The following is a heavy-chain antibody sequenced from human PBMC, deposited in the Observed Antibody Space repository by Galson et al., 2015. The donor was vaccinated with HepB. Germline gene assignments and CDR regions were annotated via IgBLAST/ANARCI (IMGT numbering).Heavy chain of an antibody. CDR1: GFTFSSYS. D-gene: IGHD3-10*01. CDR2: ISSSSSYI. Sequence: LRLSCAASGFTFSSYSMNWVRQAPGKGLEWVSSISSSSSYIYYADSVKGRFTISRDNAKNSLYLQMNSLRAEGTAVYYCAREFVIRSPVGELYRDYYYYGIVVWGQGTTVTVSS. V-gene: IGHV3-21*01. J-gene: IGHJ6*02. CDR3: AREFVIRSPVGELYRDYYYYGIVV.